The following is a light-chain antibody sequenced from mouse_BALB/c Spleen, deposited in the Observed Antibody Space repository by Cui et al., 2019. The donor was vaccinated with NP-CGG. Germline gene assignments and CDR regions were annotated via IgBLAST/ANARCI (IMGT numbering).Light chain of an antibody. J-gene: IGLJ1*01. CDR3: ALWFSNHWV. V-gene: IGLV1*01. CDR1: TGAVTTSNY. CDR2: GTN. Sequence: QAVVTQESALTTSPGETVKISGRPSTGAVTTSNYANWVKEKPDHLFTGLIGGTNNRVPGVPARFSGSLIGDKAALTITGAQTEDEAIYFCALWFSNHWVFGGGTKLTVL.